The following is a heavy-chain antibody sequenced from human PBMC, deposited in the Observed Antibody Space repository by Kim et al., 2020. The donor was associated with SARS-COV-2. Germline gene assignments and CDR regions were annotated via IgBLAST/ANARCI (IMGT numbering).Heavy chain of an antibody. Sequence: GGSLRLSCAASGFTFSDYGMHWVRQSPGKGLEWVATIWSDGTKKHYADSVKGRFTISRDESENTLYLQMNSLRAEDTAVYYCARDWGRHHEVSTIPHNWGQGTLVTVSS. CDR2: IWSDGTKK. J-gene: IGHJ4*02. D-gene: IGHD3-16*01. CDR3: ARDWGRHHEVSTIPHN. CDR1: GFTFSDYG. V-gene: IGHV3-33*01.